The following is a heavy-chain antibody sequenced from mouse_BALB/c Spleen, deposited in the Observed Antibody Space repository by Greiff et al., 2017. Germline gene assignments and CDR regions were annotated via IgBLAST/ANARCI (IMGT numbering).Heavy chain of an antibody. Sequence: QVQLQQSGAELVRPGSSVKISCKASGYAFSSYWMNWVKQRPGQGLEWIGQIYPGDGDTNYNGKFKGKATLTADKSSSTAYMQLSSLTSEDSAVYFCARSAYDYDYFDYWGQGTTLTVSS. J-gene: IGHJ2*01. V-gene: IGHV1-80*01. CDR2: IYPGDGDT. D-gene: IGHD2-4*01. CDR3: ARSAYDYDYFDY. CDR1: GYAFSSYW.